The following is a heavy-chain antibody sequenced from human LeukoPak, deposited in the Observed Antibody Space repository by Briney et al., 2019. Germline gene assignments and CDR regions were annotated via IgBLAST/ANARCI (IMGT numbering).Heavy chain of an antibody. Sequence: SEALSPTCTVSGYSISSGYYWGWIRQPPGKGLEWIGSIYHSGSTYYTPSLKSRVTISVDTSKNQFSLKLSSVTAADTAVYYCARDRFYYDSSGYSDYWGQGTLVTVSS. CDR1: GYSISSGYY. V-gene: IGHV4-38-2*02. CDR2: IYHSGST. J-gene: IGHJ4*02. D-gene: IGHD3-22*01. CDR3: ARDRFYYDSSGYSDY.